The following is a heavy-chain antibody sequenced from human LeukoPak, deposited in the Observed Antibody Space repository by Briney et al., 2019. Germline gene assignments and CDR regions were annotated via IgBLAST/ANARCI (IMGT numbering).Heavy chain of an antibody. CDR1: GGSFSGYY. J-gene: IGHJ4*02. V-gene: IGHV4-34*01. CDR2: INHSGST. Sequence: SETLSLTCAVYGGSFSGYYWSWIRQPPGKGLEWIGEINHSGSTNYNPSLKSRVTISVDTSKNQFSLKLSSVTAADTAVYYCARGGRITMIVVVGFDYWGQGTLVTVSS. CDR3: ARGGRITMIVVVGFDY. D-gene: IGHD3-22*01.